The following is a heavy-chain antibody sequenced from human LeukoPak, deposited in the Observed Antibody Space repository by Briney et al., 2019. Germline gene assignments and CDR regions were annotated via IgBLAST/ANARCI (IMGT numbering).Heavy chain of an antibody. J-gene: IGHJ5*02. CDR3: AKLGYYYGSGSYQP. CDR2: ISGSGGST. V-gene: IGHV3-23*01. D-gene: IGHD3-10*01. Sequence: GGSLRLSCAASGFTFSSYAMSWVRQAPGKGLEWVSAISGSGGSTYYADSVKGRFTISRDNSKNTLYLQTNSLGAEDTAVYYCAKLGYYYGSGSYQPWGQGTLVTVSS. CDR1: GFTFSSYA.